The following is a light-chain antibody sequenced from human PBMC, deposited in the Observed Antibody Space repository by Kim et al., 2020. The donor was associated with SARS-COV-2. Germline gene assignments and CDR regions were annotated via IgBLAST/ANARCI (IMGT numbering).Light chain of an antibody. CDR3: QQYNDWPPA. V-gene: IGKV3-15*01. J-gene: IGKJ1*01. CDR2: GAS. Sequence: MSPGERATLSCRASHSVSSNLAWYQQKPGQAPRLLIYGASTRATDIPARFTGSGSGTEFTLTISSLQPEDFAVYSCQQYNDWPPAFGQGTKVDIK. CDR1: HSVSSN.